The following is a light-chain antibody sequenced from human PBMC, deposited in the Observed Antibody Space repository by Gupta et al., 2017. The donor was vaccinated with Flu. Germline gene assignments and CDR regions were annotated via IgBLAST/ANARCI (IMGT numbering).Light chain of an antibody. J-gene: IGKJ4*01. CDR1: QSISSY. CDR2: ASS. Sequence: GDRVTIACRASQSISSYLNWYQQKPGKAPKLLIYASSSLQSGVPSRFSGSGSGTDFTLTISSLQPEDFATYYCQQSYSAPLTFGGGTKVEIK. V-gene: IGKV1-39*01. CDR3: QQSYSAPLT.